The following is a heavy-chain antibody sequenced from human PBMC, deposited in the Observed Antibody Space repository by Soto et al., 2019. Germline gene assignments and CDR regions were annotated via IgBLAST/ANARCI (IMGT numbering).Heavy chain of an antibody. V-gene: IGHV3-33*01. J-gene: IGHJ4*02. D-gene: IGHD1-26*01. CDR1: GFTFSSYG. Sequence: GVAPRVSWAASGFTFSSYGMHWVRQAPGKGLEWVAVIWYDGSNKHYADPVKGRFTISRDNSKNTLSLQMNSLRAEDTARDYCARDIDWYRNSSGFANWGQG. CDR3: ARDIDWYRNSSGFAN. CDR2: IWYDGSNK.